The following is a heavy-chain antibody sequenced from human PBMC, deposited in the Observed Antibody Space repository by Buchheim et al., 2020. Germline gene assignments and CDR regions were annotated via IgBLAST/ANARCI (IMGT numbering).Heavy chain of an antibody. CDR3: AGVAGGDKNWFDA. V-gene: IGHV4-31*03. CDR1: GGSISSGGYY. CDR2: IYYSGNI. Sequence: QVQLQESGPGLVKPSQTLSLMCSVSGGSISSGGYYWSWIRQHPGKDLEWIAYIYYSGNIYHNPSLKSRVTMSVDTSKNQFSLNLSAMTAADTAVYYCAGVAGGDKNWFDAWGQGT. J-gene: IGHJ5*02. D-gene: IGHD2-21*02.